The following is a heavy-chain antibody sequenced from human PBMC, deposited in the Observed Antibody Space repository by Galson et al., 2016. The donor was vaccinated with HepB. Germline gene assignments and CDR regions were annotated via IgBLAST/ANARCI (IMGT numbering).Heavy chain of an antibody. CDR1: GLTFSSYA. D-gene: IGHD3-3*01. CDR2: ISGNGGSI. Sequence: SLRLSCAASGLTFSSYAMSWVRQTPGKGLEWVSAISGNGGSIYKADSVKGRFTISRDNSKNTLYLQMNSLRAEDTAVYYCAVARFLEWFTFDSWGQGTLVTVSS. J-gene: IGHJ4*02. V-gene: IGHV3-23*01. CDR3: AVARFLEWFTFDS.